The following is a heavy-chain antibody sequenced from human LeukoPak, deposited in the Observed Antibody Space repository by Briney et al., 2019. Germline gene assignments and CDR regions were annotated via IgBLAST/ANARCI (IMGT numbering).Heavy chain of an antibody. J-gene: IGHJ3*02. CDR3: ARGRYDFWCGYQGDAFDI. CDR2: ISAYNGNT. Sequence: ASVKVSCKASGYTFTSYGISWVRQAPGQGLEWMGWISAYNGNTNYAQKLQGRVTMTTDTSTSTAYMELRSLRSDDTAVYYCARGRYDFWCGYQGDAFDIWGQGTMVTVSS. CDR1: GYTFTSYG. D-gene: IGHD3-3*01. V-gene: IGHV1-18*01.